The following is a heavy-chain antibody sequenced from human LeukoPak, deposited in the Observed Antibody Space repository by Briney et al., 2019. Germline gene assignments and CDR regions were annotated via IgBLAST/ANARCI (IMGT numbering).Heavy chain of an antibody. Sequence: ASVKVSCKASGYTFADYYMHWVRQAPGQGLEWMGWINPNSGGTNYAQKFQGRVTMTRDTSISTAYMELSRLRSDDTAVYYCARTHPVLLWFGGAFDYWGQGTLVTVSS. CDR2: INPNSGGT. CDR1: GYTFADYY. V-gene: IGHV1-2*02. D-gene: IGHD3-10*01. J-gene: IGHJ4*02. CDR3: ARTHPVLLWFGGAFDY.